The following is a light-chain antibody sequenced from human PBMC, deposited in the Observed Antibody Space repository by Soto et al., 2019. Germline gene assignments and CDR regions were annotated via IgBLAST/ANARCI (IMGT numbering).Light chain of an antibody. Sequence: QSALTQPASVSGSPGQSITISCTGTSSDVDGYNYVSWYQQHPGKAPKLMIYDVSNRPSGVSNRFSGSKSGYTASLTISGLQAEDEADYYCSSYTSSSTLGVFGTGTKVTVL. CDR1: SSDVDGYNY. J-gene: IGLJ1*01. CDR3: SSYTSSSTLGV. V-gene: IGLV2-14*01. CDR2: DVS.